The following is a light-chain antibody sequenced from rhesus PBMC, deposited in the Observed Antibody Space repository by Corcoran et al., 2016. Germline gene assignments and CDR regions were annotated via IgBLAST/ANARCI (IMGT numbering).Light chain of an antibody. J-gene: IGKJ1*01. Sequence: DIQMTQSPSSLSASVGDRVTITCRASQGISNWLAWYQQKPGKAPKLLIYRASNLETGVPSRFSGSGAGTDFPLTISSLQPEDVATYYCQQRDNSPPTFGQGTKVEIK. CDR1: QGISNW. V-gene: IGKV1-69*01. CDR3: QQRDNSPPT. CDR2: RAS.